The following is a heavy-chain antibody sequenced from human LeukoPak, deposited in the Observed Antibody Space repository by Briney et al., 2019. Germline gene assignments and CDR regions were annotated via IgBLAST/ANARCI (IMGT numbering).Heavy chain of an antibody. V-gene: IGHV1-2*02. Sequence: ASVKVSCKASGYTFTGYYMHWVRQAPGQGLEWMGWINPNSGGTNYAQKFQGRVTMTRDTSISTAYMELSRLRSDDTAVYYCARDFSHSTVTKPRDYWGQGTLVTVSS. CDR1: GYTFTGYY. D-gene: IGHD4-11*01. J-gene: IGHJ4*02. CDR3: ARDFSHSTVTKPRDY. CDR2: INPNSGGT.